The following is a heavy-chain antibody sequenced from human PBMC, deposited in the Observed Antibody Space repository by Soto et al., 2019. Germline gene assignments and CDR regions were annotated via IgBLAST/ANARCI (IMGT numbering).Heavy chain of an antibody. CDR3: ARRGGMITFGGVIVKDYYYGMDV. CDR1: GGSISSSSYY. J-gene: IGHJ6*02. CDR2: IYYRGST. D-gene: IGHD3-16*02. Sequence: SVTLSLSCTGSGGSISSSSYYWGWIRQPPGKGLEWIGSIYYRGSTYYNPSLKSRVTISVDTSKNQFSLKLSSVTAADTAVYYCARRGGMITFGGVIVKDYYYGMDVWGQGTTVT. V-gene: IGHV4-39*01.